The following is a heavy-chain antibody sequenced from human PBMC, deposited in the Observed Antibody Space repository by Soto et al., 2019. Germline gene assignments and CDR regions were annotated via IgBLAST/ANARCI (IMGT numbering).Heavy chain of an antibody. D-gene: IGHD2-2*03. CDR1: GFTFSSYG. CDR3: PKDGYCTSTSCPSYYYYYYMDV. V-gene: IGHV3-30*18. J-gene: IGHJ6*03. CDR2: ISYDGSNK. Sequence: PGGSLRLSCAASGFTFSSYGMHWVRQAPGKGLEWVAVISYDGSNKYYADSVKGRFTISRDNSKNTLYLQMNSLRAEDTAVYYCPKDGYCTSTSCPSYYYYYYMDVWGRGTTVTVSS.